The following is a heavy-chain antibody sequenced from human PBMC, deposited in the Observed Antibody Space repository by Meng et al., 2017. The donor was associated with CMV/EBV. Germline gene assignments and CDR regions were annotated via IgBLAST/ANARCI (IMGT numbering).Heavy chain of an antibody. D-gene: IGHD4-17*01. Sequence: WKWLGPTACKPPHTLTLSCTFSGFSLRTSGVGVGWIRQPQGKALEWLALIYWDDDKPYSPSLKSRLTITKDTSKNQVVLTMTNMDPVDTATYYCARGGLRGFDYWGQGTLVTVSS. CDR1: GFSLRTSGVG. J-gene: IGHJ4*02. V-gene: IGHV2-5*02. CDR3: ARGGLRGFDY. CDR2: IYWDDDK.